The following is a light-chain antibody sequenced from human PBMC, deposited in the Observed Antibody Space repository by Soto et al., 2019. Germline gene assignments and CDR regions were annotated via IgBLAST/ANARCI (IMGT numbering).Light chain of an antibody. CDR1: QSVTTY. V-gene: IGKV3-11*01. J-gene: IGKJ5*01. CDR3: QQRSIWPLT. Sequence: EIVLTQSPATLSLSPGERATLSCRASQSVTTYLVWYQQKPGQAPRLLIHDASNMSTGIPARFSGSGSGTDFTLTISSLEPEDFALYYCQQRSIWPLTFGQGTRLEIK. CDR2: DAS.